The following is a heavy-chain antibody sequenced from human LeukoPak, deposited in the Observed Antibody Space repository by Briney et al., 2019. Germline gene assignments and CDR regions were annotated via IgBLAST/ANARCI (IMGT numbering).Heavy chain of an antibody. V-gene: IGHV3-7*01. J-gene: IGHJ4*02. CDR1: KFTFSNYW. Sequence: PGGSLRLSCAASKFTFSNYWMSWVRQTPEKGLEWVASIKRDGSEKYYVDSVKGRFTISRDNAKKSLYLQMNSLRAEDTAVYYCATFSGYSYGYLSDYWGQGTLVTVSS. CDR3: ATFSGYSYGYLSDY. D-gene: IGHD5-18*01. CDR2: IKRDGSEK.